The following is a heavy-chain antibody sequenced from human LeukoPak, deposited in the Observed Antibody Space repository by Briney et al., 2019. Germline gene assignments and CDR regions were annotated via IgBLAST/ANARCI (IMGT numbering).Heavy chain of an antibody. CDR2: VNYGGRT. CDR3: ARRLSDSSSYDSVVFSAPPDY. Sequence: SETLSLTCSVYGGSFSGYYWNWIRQPPGKGLEWIGEVNYGGRTNYNPSLKGRVTISVDTSKNQFSLKLSSVTAADTAVYYCARRLSDSSSYDSVVFSAPPDYWGQGTLVTVSS. D-gene: IGHD3-22*01. V-gene: IGHV4-34*01. CDR1: GGSFSGYY. J-gene: IGHJ4*02.